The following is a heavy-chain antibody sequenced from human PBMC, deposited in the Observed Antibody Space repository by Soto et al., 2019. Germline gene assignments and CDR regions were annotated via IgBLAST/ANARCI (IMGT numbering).Heavy chain of an antibody. CDR2: ISGSGGST. D-gene: IGHD2-21*01. V-gene: IGHV3-23*01. Sequence: GGSLRLSCAASGFTFSSYAMSWVRQAPGKGLEWVSAISGSGGSTYYADSVKGRFTISRENSKNTLYLQMNSLRAENSVVYYCLIHLDRHPFQFDNWGQGTLVTVSS. CDR1: GFTFSSYA. CDR3: LIHLDRHPFQFDN. J-gene: IGHJ4*02.